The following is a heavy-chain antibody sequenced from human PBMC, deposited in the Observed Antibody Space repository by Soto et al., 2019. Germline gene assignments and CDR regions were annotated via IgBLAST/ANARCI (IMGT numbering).Heavy chain of an antibody. CDR1: GGSFSGYY. Sequence: PSETLSLTCAVYGGSFSGYYWSWIRQPPGKGLEWIGEINHSGSTNYNPSLKSRVTISVDTSKNQFSLKLSSVTAADTAVYYCARGSKSSSSSGPWDWFDPWGQGTLVTVSS. D-gene: IGHD6-6*01. CDR3: ARGSKSSSSSGPWDWFDP. V-gene: IGHV4-34*01. CDR2: INHSGST. J-gene: IGHJ5*02.